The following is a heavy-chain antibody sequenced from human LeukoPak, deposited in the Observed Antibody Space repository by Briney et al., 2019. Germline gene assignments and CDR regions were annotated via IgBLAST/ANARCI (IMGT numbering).Heavy chain of an antibody. D-gene: IGHD3-22*01. CDR3: ARGPPTDYYDSSGFYYVFDY. J-gene: IGHJ4*02. V-gene: IGHV4-34*01. CDR2: INHSGST. Sequence: PSETLSLTCAVYGXSFSGYYGSWIRQPPGKGLEWIGEINHSGSTNYNPSLKSRVTISVDTSKNQFSLKLSSVTAADTAVYFCARGPPTDYYDSSGFYYVFDYWGQGTLVTVSS. CDR1: GXSFSGYY.